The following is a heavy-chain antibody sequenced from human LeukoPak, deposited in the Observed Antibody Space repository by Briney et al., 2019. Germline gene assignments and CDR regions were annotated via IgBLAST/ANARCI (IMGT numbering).Heavy chain of an antibody. J-gene: IGHJ5*02. V-gene: IGHV3-23*01. CDR1: GFTFSSYA. CDR2: ISGSGGST. CDR3: ARDKEDIVVVVAAPHFDP. D-gene: IGHD2-15*01. Sequence: PGGSLRLSCAASGFTFSSYAMSWVRQAPGKGLEWVSAISGSGGSTYYADPVKGRFTISRDNSKNTLYLQMNSLRAEDTAVYYCARDKEDIVVVVAAPHFDPWGQGTLVTVSS.